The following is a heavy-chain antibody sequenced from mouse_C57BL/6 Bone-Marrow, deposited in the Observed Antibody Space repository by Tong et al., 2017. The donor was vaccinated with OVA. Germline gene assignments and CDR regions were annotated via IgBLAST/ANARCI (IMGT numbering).Heavy chain of an antibody. Sequence: VQLKVSGPGLVQPSQSLSITCTVSGFSLTSYGVHWVRQSPGKGLEWLGVIWSGGSTDYNAAFISRLSISKDNSKRQVFFKMTSLQDNDTAIYYCARKTRLRFDYGSQGTTLTVSS. CDR2: IWSGGST. V-gene: IGHV2-2*02. J-gene: IGHJ2*01. D-gene: IGHD2-2*01. CDR3: ARKTRLRFDY. CDR1: GFSLTSYG.